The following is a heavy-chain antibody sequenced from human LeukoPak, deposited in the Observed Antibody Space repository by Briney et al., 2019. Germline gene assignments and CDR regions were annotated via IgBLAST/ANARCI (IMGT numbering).Heavy chain of an antibody. CDR1: GGSMTSHY. Sequence: SETLSLTCSVSGGSMTSHYWSWIRQPPGKGLEWIAYVFCSGDTNYTPSLKSRVTISVDTSKNQFSLKLDSVTAADTAVYFCARQPYMLGAYYFDFWGQGTLVTVSS. CDR2: VFCSGDT. CDR3: ARQPYMLGAYYFDF. J-gene: IGHJ4*02. V-gene: IGHV4-59*08. D-gene: IGHD1-26*01.